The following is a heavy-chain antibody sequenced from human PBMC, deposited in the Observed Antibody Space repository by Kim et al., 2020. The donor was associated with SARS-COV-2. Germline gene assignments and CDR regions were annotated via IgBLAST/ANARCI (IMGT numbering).Heavy chain of an antibody. CDR1: GFTFSSYG. J-gene: IGHJ4*02. Sequence: LSLTCAASGFTFSSYGMHWVRQAPGKGLEWVAVIWYDGSNKYYADSVKGRFTISRDNSKNTLYLQMSSLRAEDTAVYYCAREDDYGDYEGYFDYWGQGTLVTVSS. D-gene: IGHD4-17*01. CDR2: IWYDGSNK. V-gene: IGHV3-33*01. CDR3: AREDDYGDYEGYFDY.